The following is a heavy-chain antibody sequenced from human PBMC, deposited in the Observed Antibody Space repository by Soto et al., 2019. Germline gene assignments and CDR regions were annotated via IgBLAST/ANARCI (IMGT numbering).Heavy chain of an antibody. CDR3: ARGRAAAVDYFDY. D-gene: IGHD6-13*01. V-gene: IGHV4-59*01. CDR2: IYYSGST. CDR1: GGSISSYY. J-gene: IGHJ4*02. Sequence: QVQLQESGPGLVKPSETLSLTCTVSGGSISSYYWSWIRQPPGKGLEWIGYIYYSGSTNYNPSLKSRVTISVDTSKNQFSLKLSSVTAADTAVYYCARGRAAAVDYFDYWGQGTLVTVSS.